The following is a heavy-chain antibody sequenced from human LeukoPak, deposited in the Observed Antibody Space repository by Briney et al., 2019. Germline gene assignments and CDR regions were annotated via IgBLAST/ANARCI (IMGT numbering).Heavy chain of an antibody. J-gene: IGHJ3*02. V-gene: IGHV4-39*01. CDR3: ARPYHYDSGSRGTAFDI. CDR1: GGSISSSSYY. CDR2: IYDSRST. D-gene: IGHD3-10*01. Sequence: PSETLSLTCTVSGGSISSSSYYWGWIRQPPGKGLDWIASIYDSRSTYYNPSLKSRLTISVDTSKNQFSLKLTSVTAADTAIYYCARPYHYDSGSRGTAFDIWGQGTMVTVSS.